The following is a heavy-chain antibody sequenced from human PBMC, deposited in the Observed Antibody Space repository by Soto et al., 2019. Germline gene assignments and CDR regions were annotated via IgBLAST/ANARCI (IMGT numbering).Heavy chain of an antibody. Sequence: GGSLRLSCAASGFTFSSYGMHWVRQAPGKGLEWVAVISYDGSNKYYAESGKGRFTISRDNSKNTLYLQMNSLRAEDTAVYYCAKGGNLRKRIAAAGHYFDYWGQGTLVTVSS. CDR1: GFTFSSYG. CDR3: AKGGNLRKRIAAAGHYFDY. V-gene: IGHV3-30*18. D-gene: IGHD6-13*01. CDR2: ISYDGSNK. J-gene: IGHJ4*02.